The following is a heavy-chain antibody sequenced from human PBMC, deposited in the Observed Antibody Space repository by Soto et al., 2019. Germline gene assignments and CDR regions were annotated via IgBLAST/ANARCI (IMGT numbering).Heavy chain of an antibody. V-gene: IGHV1-69*12. D-gene: IGHD3-10*01. CDR3: AAPVREYPLLFINGGINAFAI. CDR1: GGTFSNYP. Sequence: QVQLVQSGAEVKKPGSSVKVSCKASGGTFSNYPITWVRLAPRNGLEWVGGIIPIFGTVHYAQKFQGRVKITGDDSTSTAYMEMSSLGSEDTAVYYCAAPVREYPLLFINGGINAFAIWGQGTMVTVSS. CDR2: IIPIFGTV. J-gene: IGHJ3*02.